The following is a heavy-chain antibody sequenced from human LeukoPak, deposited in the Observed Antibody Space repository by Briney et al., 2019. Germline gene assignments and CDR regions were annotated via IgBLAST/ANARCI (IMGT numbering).Heavy chain of an antibody. CDR2: INTDGSST. J-gene: IGHJ4*02. CDR3: ARVRARFLEDY. CDR1: GFTLSSYW. Sequence: GGSLRLSCAASGFTLSSYWMHWVRQAPGKGLVWVSRINTDGSSTTYADSVKGRFTISRDNAKNTLYLQMNSLRAEDTAVYYCARVRARFLEDYWGQGTLVTVSS. V-gene: IGHV3-74*01. D-gene: IGHD3-3*01.